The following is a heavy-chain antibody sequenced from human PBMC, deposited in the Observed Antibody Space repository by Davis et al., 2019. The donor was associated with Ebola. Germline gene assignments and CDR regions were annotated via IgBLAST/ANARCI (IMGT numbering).Heavy chain of an antibody. J-gene: IGHJ4*02. CDR1: GYSFTSYW. CDR3: ARLTFDFWSGYPVPTLFDY. Sequence: GESLKISCKGSGYSFTSYWIGWVRQMPGKGLEWMGIIYPGDSDTRYSPSFQGQVTISADKSISTAYLQWSSLKASDTAMYYCARLTFDFWSGYPVPTLFDYWGQGTLVTVSS. V-gene: IGHV5-51*01. CDR2: IYPGDSDT. D-gene: IGHD3-3*01.